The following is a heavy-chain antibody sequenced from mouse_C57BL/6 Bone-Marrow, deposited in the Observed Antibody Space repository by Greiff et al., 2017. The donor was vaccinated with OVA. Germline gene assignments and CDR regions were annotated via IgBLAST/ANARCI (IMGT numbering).Heavy chain of an antibody. J-gene: IGHJ3*01. CDR1: GYTFTDYY. CDR2: INPNNGGT. Sequence: VQLQQSGPELVKPGASVKISCKASGYTFTDYYMNWVKQSHGKSLEWIGDINPNNGGTSYNQKFKGKATLTVDKSSSTAYMELRSLTSEDSAVYYCALPSSAYWGQGTLVTVSA. D-gene: IGHD3-1*01. CDR3: ALPSSAY. V-gene: IGHV1-26*01.